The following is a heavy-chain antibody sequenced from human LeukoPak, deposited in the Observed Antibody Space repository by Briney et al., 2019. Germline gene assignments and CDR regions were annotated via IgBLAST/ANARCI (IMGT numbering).Heavy chain of an antibody. CDR2: IIPIFGTA. V-gene: IGHV1-69*13. J-gene: IGHJ5*02. Sequence: SVKVSCKASGGTFSSYAISWVRQAPGQGLEWMGGIIPIFGTANYAQKFQGRVTITADESTSTAYMELSSLRSEDTAVYYCAAVGINYYESSGHYSRKKYNWFDPWGQGTLVTVSS. CDR3: AAVGINYYESSGHYSRKKYNWFDP. CDR1: GGTFSSYA. D-gene: IGHD3-22*01.